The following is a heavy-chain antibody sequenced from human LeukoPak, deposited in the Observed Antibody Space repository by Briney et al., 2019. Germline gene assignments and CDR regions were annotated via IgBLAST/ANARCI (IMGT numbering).Heavy chain of an antibody. CDR3: ASTYNWNDGFGFDP. CDR1: RFTFSSYS. J-gene: IGHJ5*02. D-gene: IGHD1-1*01. Sequence: GGSLRLSCAASRFTFSSYSMNWVRQAPGKGLEWVSSISSSSSYIYYADSVKGRFTISRDNAKNSLYLQMNSLRAEDTAVYYCASTYNWNDGFGFDPWGQGTLVTVSS. V-gene: IGHV3-21*01. CDR2: ISSSSSYI.